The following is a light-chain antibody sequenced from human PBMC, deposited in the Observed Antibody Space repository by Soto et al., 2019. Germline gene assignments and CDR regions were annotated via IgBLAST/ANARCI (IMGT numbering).Light chain of an antibody. CDR1: QSVSSN. Sequence: EIVMTQSPATLSVSPGETATLSCRASQSVSSNLAWYQQKPGQAPRLLIYGASTRATDIPARFSGSGSVTEFTLTISSLQSEDFAVYYCQQYNNFWTFGQGTKVEIK. CDR2: GAS. V-gene: IGKV3-15*01. J-gene: IGKJ1*01. CDR3: QQYNNFWT.